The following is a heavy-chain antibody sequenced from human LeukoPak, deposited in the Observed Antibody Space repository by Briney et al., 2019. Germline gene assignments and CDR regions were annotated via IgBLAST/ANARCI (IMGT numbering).Heavy chain of an antibody. V-gene: IGHV3-15*01. CDR1: GFTFSTYW. CDR3: TTHGGYSSSPWTGGY. CDR2: IKSKIDAGTT. J-gene: IGHJ4*02. Sequence: GGSLRLSCAASGFTFSTYWMTWVRQAPGKGLEWVGRIKSKIDAGTTDYVAPVKGRFTISRDDSKNTLYLQMNSLKIEDTAVYYCTTHGGYSSSPWTGGYWGQGTLVTVS. D-gene: IGHD6-6*01.